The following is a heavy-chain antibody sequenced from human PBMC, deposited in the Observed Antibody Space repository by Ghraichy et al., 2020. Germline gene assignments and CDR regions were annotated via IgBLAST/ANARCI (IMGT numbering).Heavy chain of an antibody. CDR3: AKGKGSGSYVNWSFNI. CDR2: ISGSGGSI. D-gene: IGHD1-26*01. CDR1: GLTFSNFA. J-gene: IGHJ2*01. Sequence: GGSLRLSCAVSGLTFSNFAMAWVRQAPGKGLEWVSTISGSGGSIWYADSGKGRFIISRDNSRSTFYLQMNSLRAEDTAVYYCAKGKGSGSYVNWSFNIWGRGTPFTVSP. V-gene: IGHV3-23*01.